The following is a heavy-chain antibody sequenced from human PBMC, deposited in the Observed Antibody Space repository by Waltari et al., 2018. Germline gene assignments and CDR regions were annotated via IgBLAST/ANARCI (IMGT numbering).Heavy chain of an antibody. CDR2: ISSSSSYI. D-gene: IGHD3-10*01. CDR3: ARDLLWFGSGDY. CDR1: GFTFSSYS. Sequence: EVQLVESGGGLVKPGGSLRLSCAASGFTFSSYSMNWVRQAPGKGLELVSSISSSSSYIYYADSVKGRFTISRDNAKNSLYLQMNSLRAEDTAVYYCARDLLWFGSGDYWGQGTLVTVSS. J-gene: IGHJ4*02. V-gene: IGHV3-21*03.